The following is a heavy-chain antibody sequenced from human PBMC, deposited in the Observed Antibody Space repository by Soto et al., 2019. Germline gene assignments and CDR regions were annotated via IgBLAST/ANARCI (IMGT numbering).Heavy chain of an antibody. Sequence: QVQLQESGPGMVKPSETLSLTGTVSGGYISSYYWSWIRQPAGKGLEWIGRIYTSGSTNYNPSLNSRVTMSVDTAKNQFSLKLSSVTAADTAVYYCARGRGDYREETYSYFDYWCQGTLVTVSS. V-gene: IGHV4-4*07. J-gene: IGHJ4*02. CDR3: ARGRGDYREETYSYFDY. CDR1: GGYISSYY. CDR2: IYTSGST. D-gene: IGHD4-17*01.